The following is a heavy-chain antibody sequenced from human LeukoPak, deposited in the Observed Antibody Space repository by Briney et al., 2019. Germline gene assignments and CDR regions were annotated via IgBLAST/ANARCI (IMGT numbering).Heavy chain of an antibody. CDR3: ARDRAPTSHDY. J-gene: IGHJ4*02. CDR2: IIPILGIA. V-gene: IGHV1-69*04. Sequence: SVKVSCKASGGTFSSYAISWVRQAPGQGLEWMGRIIPILGIANYAQKFQGRVTITADKSTSTAYMELSSLRSEDTAVYYCARDRAPTSHDYWGQGTLVTVSS. D-gene: IGHD3-16*01. CDR1: GGTFSSYA.